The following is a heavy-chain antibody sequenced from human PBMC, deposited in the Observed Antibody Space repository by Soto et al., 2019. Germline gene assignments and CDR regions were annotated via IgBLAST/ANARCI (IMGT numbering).Heavy chain of an antibody. Sequence: SETLSLTCAVAGGSISSGGYSWSWIRQPPGKGLEWIGYIYHSGSTYYNPSLKSRVTISVDRSKNQFSLKLSSVTAADTAVYYCARVYCISTSCYAPVSWGQGTLVTSPQ. CDR1: GGSISSGGYS. D-gene: IGHD2-2*01. V-gene: IGHV4-30-2*01. CDR2: IYHSGST. CDR3: ARVYCISTSCYAPVS. J-gene: IGHJ5*02.